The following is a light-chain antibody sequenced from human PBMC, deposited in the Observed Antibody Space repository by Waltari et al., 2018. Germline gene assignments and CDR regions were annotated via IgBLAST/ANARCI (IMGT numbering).Light chain of an antibody. J-gene: IGKJ5*01. Sequence: EIVLTQSPATLSLSPGERATLSCRASQSLSTYLAWYQQKPGQAPRLLIYDASNRATGIPVRFSGSGSGTDFTLTISSLDPEDFAVYYCQQRSHWPPTFGQGTRLEIK. CDR3: QQRSHWPPT. CDR2: DAS. CDR1: QSLSTY. V-gene: IGKV3-11*01.